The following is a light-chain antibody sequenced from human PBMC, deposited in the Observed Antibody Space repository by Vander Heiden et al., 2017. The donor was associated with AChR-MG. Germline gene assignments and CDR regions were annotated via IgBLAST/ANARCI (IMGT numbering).Light chain of an antibody. Sequence: QSVLTQPPSVSGAPGQRVTISCTGTSSNIGAAYDVHWYQHLPGPAPKLLIYGNSNRPSGVPDRFSASKSDTSASLAVTGLHPDDEAVYYCQSYDVSLSAAVFGGGTKLTVL. CDR2: GNS. CDR3: QSYDVSLSAAV. V-gene: IGLV1-40*01. CDR1: SSNIGAAYD. J-gene: IGLJ2*01.